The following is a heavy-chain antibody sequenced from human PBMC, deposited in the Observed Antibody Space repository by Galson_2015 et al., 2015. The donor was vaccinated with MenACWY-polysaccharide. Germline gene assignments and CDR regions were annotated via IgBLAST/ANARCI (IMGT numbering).Heavy chain of an antibody. CDR3: AKGRRGSHYYGMDA. D-gene: IGHD3-16*01. J-gene: IGHJ6*02. Sequence: SLRLSCAASGFTFDDYAMHWVRQAPGKGLEWVSGISWNSGSIGYADSVKGRFTISRDNAKNSLYLQMNSLRAEDTALYYCAKGRRGSHYYGMDAWGQGTTVTVSS. CDR1: GFTFDDYA. CDR2: ISWNSGSI. V-gene: IGHV3-9*01.